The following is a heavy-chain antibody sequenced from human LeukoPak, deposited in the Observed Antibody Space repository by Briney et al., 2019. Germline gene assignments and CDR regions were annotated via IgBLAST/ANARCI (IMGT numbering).Heavy chain of an antibody. CDR2: ISGSGGST. CDR1: GFTFSSYA. V-gene: IGHV3-23*01. D-gene: IGHD6-13*01. CDR3: AETLYSSSWAPGYFQH. J-gene: IGHJ1*01. Sequence: PGGSLRLSCAASGFTFSSYAMSWVRQAPGKGLDWVSAISGSGGSTYYADSVKGRFTISRDNSKNTLYLQMNSLRAEDTAVYYCAETLYSSSWAPGYFQHWGQGTLVTVSS.